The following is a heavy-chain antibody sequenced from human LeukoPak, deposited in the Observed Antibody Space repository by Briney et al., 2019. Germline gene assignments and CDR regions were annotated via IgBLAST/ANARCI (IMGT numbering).Heavy chain of an antibody. CDR1: GYTFTSYD. Sequence: GASVKVSCKASGYTFTSYDINWVRQATGQGLELMGWMNPNRGNTGYAQMFQGSVTKTRKTSISTAYMELSTLRSEDTAVYYCARAYSSGCHLWGQGTLVTVSS. CDR3: ARAYSSGCHL. D-gene: IGHD6-19*01. CDR2: MNPNRGNT. V-gene: IGHV1-8*01. J-gene: IGHJ5*02.